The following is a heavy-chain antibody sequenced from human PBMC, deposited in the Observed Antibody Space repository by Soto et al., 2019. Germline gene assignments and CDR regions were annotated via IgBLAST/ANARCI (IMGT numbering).Heavy chain of an antibody. J-gene: IGHJ4*02. Sequence: QVQLVQSGAEVKKPGASVKVSCKASGYTFTNYGISWVRQAPGQGLEWMGWISAYNGNTNYAQKLQGRVTMTTDTSTTTANMELRSLRSDDTAVYYCARAKSCSAGSCYDLDYGGQGTLVTVSS. CDR1: GYTFTNYG. CDR3: ARAKSCSAGSCYDLDY. D-gene: IGHD2-15*01. V-gene: IGHV1-18*01. CDR2: ISAYNGNT.